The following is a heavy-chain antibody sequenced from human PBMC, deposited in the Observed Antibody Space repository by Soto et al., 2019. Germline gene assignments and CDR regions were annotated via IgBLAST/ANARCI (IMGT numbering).Heavy chain of an antibody. CDR2: IYYSGST. CDR1: GGSISSYY. D-gene: IGHD2-15*01. J-gene: IGHJ4*02. V-gene: IGHV4-59*01. CDR3: ARDVLVAGFDY. Sequence: PSETLSLTCTVSGGSISSYYWSWIRQPPGKGLEWIGYIYYSGSTNYNPSLKSRVTISVDTSKNQFSLKLSSVTAADTAVYYCARDVLVAGFDYWGQGTLVTSPQ.